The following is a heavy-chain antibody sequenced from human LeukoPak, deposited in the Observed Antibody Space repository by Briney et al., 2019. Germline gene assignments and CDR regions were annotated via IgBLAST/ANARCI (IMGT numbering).Heavy chain of an antibody. J-gene: IGHJ4*02. CDR3: ARESTVVTSFDY. V-gene: IGHV1-2*02. Sequence: GASVKVSCKASGYTFTGYYMHWVRQAPGQGLEWMGWINPNRGGTNYAQKFQGRVTMTRDTSISTAYMELSRLRSDDTAVYYCARESTVVTSFDYWGQGTLVTVSS. D-gene: IGHD4-23*01. CDR2: INPNRGGT. CDR1: GYTFTGYY.